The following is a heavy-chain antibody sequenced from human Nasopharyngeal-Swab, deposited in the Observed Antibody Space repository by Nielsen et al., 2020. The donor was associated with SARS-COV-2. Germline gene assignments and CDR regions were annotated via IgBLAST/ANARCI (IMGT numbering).Heavy chain of an antibody. CDR2: ISWNSGSI. J-gene: IGHJ6*02. V-gene: IGHV3-9*01. CDR1: GFTFADYA. Sequence: GGSLRLSCAASGFTFADYAMQWVRQAPGKGLEWVSGISWNSGSIGYADSVKGRFTISRDNAKNSLYLQMNSLRAEDAALYYCAKDGSVVAATGNYGMDVWGQGTTVTVSS. D-gene: IGHD2-15*01. CDR3: AKDGSVVAATGNYGMDV.